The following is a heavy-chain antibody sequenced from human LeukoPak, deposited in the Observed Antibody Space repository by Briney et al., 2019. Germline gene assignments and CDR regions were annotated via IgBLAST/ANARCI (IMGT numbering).Heavy chain of an antibody. V-gene: IGHV4-34*01. D-gene: IGHD3-22*01. CDR1: GGSFSGYY. CDR2: INDSGST. CDR3: ARVIDYDSSGYYLGY. Sequence: SETLSLTCAVYGGSFSGYYWSWIRQPPGKGLEWIGEINDSGSTNCNPSLKSRVSISVDTSKNQFSLKLSSVTAADTAVYYCARVIDYDSSGYYLGYWGQGTRVSVSS. J-gene: IGHJ4*02.